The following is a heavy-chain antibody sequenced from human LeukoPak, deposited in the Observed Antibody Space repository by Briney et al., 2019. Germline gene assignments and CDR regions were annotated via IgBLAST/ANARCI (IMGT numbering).Heavy chain of an antibody. CDR1: RFTFSRYA. V-gene: IGHV3-30*04. CDR3: ARGRIAVAGTRDYFDY. Sequence: GGSLRLSCAASRFTFSRYAMHWVRQAPGKGLEWVALVSYDGLNKHYADSVKGRLTISRDNSKNTLSLQMNRLRVEDTAVYYCARGRIAVAGTRDYFDYWGQGTLVTVSS. J-gene: IGHJ4*02. CDR2: VSYDGLNK. D-gene: IGHD6-19*01.